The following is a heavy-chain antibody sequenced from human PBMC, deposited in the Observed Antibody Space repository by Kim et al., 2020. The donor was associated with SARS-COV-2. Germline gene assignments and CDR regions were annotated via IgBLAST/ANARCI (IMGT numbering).Heavy chain of an antibody. Sequence: YIYYAGSVQCRFHNSRDNAKTSLYLQMNSLRAEDTAVYYCAREPVPFGENYWGQGTLVTVSS. D-gene: IGHD3-10*01. V-gene: IGHV3-21*01. CDR2: YI. J-gene: IGHJ4*02. CDR3: AREPVPFGENY.